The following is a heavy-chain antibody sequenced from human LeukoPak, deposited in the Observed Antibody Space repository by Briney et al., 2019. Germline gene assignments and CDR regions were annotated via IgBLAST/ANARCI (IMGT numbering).Heavy chain of an antibody. Sequence: SETLSLTCTVSGGSISSYYWSWIRQPPGKGLEWIGYIYYSGSTNYNPSLKSRVTTSVGTSKNQFSLKLNSVTAADTAVYYCARVFDSSRYYYFDYWGQGTLVTVSS. V-gene: IGHV4-59*01. D-gene: IGHD6-19*01. CDR2: IYYSGST. CDR3: ARVFDSSRYYYFDY. CDR1: GGSISSYY. J-gene: IGHJ4*02.